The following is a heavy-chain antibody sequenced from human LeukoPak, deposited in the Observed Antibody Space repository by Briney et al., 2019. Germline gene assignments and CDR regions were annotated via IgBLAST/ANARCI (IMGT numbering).Heavy chain of an antibody. J-gene: IGHJ6*04. CDR2: INHSGST. CDR3: ARGGLRSSGRNYGMDV. V-gene: IGHV4-34*01. CDR1: GGSFSGYC. Sequence: SETLSLTCAVYGGSFSGYCWSWIRQPPGKGLEWIGEINHSGSTNYNPSLKSRVTISVDTSKNQFSLKLSSVTAADTAVYYCARGGLRSSGRNYGMDVWGKGTTVTVSS. D-gene: IGHD6-25*01.